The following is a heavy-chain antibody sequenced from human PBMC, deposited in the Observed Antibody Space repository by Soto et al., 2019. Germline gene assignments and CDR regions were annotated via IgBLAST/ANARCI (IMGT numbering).Heavy chain of an antibody. CDR1: GGSLSGYY. CDR3: SRDAAAGLNYY. V-gene: IGHV4-34*01. CDR2: INHSGSA. Sequence: SETLSLTCAVYGGSLSGYYWSWIRQSPGKGLEWIGQINHSGSANYHPSLKSRVTIFLHTSGNEFSLELSSVTAADTAVYFCSRDAAAGLNYYWGQGTLVPVSS. D-gene: IGHD6-13*01. J-gene: IGHJ4*02.